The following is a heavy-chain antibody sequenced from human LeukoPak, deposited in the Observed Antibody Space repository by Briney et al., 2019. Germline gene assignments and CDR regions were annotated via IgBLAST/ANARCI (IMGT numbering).Heavy chain of an antibody. CDR3: ARRSPNYYFDY. V-gene: IGHV3-21*01. Sequence: GGSLRLSCAASGFTFSSYSMNWVRQAPGKGLEWVSSISSSNNYIYYADSVKGRFTISRDNAKDSLYLQMNSLRAEDTAVYYCARRSPNYYFDYWGQGTPVTVSS. J-gene: IGHJ4*02. CDR2: ISSSNNYI. CDR1: GFTFSSYS.